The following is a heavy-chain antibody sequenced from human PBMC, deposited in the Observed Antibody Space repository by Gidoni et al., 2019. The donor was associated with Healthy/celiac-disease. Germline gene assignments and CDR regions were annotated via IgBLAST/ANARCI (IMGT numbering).Heavy chain of an antibody. CDR3: ARPTMVRGVKIWYFDL. CDR2: INHSGST. CDR1: GGSFSGYY. V-gene: IGHV4-34*01. J-gene: IGHJ2*01. D-gene: IGHD3-10*01. Sequence: QVQLQQWGAGLLKPSETLSITCAVYGGSFSGYYWSWIRQPPGKGLEWIGEINHSGSTNYNPSLKSRVTISVDTSKNQFSLKLSSVTAADTAVYYCARPTMVRGVKIWYFDLWGRGTLVTVSS.